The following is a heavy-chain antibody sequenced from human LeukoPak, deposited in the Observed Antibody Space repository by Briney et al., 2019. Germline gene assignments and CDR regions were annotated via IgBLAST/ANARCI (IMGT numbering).Heavy chain of an antibody. Sequence: PGGSLRLSCSASGFTFSSYAMHWVRQAPGKGLEYVSAISSNGGSTYYADSVKGRFTISRDNSKNTLYLQMSSLRAEDTAVYYCVKGLEQQLVWGLTIWGQGTLVTVSS. D-gene: IGHD6-13*01. CDR1: GFTFSSYA. CDR3: VKGLEQQLVWGLTI. CDR2: ISSNGGST. J-gene: IGHJ4*02. V-gene: IGHV3-64D*06.